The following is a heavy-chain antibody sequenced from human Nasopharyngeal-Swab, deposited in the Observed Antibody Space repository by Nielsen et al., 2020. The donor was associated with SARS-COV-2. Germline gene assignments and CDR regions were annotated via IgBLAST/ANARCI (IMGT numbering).Heavy chain of an antibody. D-gene: IGHD6-19*01. J-gene: IGHJ6*02. CDR3: ARDFSSSGWHYYYYYGMDV. Sequence: WVRQAPGQGLEWMGWISAYNGNTNYAQKLQGRVTMTTDTSTSTAYMELRSLRSDDTAVYYCARDFSSSGWHYYYYYGMDVWGQGTTVTVSS. V-gene: IGHV1-18*01. CDR2: ISAYNGNT.